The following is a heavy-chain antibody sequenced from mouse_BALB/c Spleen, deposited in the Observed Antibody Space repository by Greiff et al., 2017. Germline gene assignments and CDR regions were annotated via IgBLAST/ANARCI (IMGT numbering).Heavy chain of an antibody. D-gene: IGHD4-1*01. CDR1: GYTFTSYV. CDR3: ARGGTGTSFAY. J-gene: IGHJ3*01. Sequence: EVQRVESGPELVKPGASVKMSCKASGYTFTSYVMHWVKQKPGQGLEWIGYINPYNDGTKYNEKFKGKATLTSDKSSSTAYMELSSLTSEDSAVYYCARGGTGTSFAYWGQGTLVTVSA. CDR2: INPYNDGT. V-gene: IGHV1-14*01.